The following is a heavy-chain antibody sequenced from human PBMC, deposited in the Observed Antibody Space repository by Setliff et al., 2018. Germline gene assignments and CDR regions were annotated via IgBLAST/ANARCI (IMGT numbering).Heavy chain of an antibody. J-gene: IGHJ6*03. V-gene: IGHV1-69*05. Sequence: SVKVSCKASGDSFSNYAISWVRQAPGQGLEWMGGLIPMFGTPGYAQKFQGRVTIITDESTSTAYMQLSSLGSEDTAVYYCVREGVDSRSSTDYRYYMDVWGKGTTVTVSS. CDR3: VREGVDSRSSTDYRYYMDV. CDR1: GDSFSNYA. CDR2: LIPMFGTP. D-gene: IGHD3-22*01.